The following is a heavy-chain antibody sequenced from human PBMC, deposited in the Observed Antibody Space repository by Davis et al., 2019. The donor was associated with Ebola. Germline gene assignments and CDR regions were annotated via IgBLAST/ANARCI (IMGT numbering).Heavy chain of an antibody. V-gene: IGHV1-18*04. Sequence: ASVKVSCKASGYTFTSYGISWVRQAPGQGLEWMGWISAYNGNTNYAQKLQGRVTMTTDTSTSTAYMELRSLRSDDTAVYYCVRVNMVRGDFDYWGQGTLVTVSS. CDR2: ISAYNGNT. D-gene: IGHD3-10*01. J-gene: IGHJ4*02. CDR1: GYTFTSYG. CDR3: VRVNMVRGDFDY.